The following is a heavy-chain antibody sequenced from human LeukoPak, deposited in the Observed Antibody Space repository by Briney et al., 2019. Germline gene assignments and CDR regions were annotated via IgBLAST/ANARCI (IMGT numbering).Heavy chain of an antibody. D-gene: IGHD6-13*01. CDR3: ARVIASAVKIDY. J-gene: IGHJ4*02. V-gene: IGHV3-21*01. CDR1: GFTFSSYS. CDR2: ISSGSSYI. Sequence: PGGSLRLSCAASGFTFSSYSMNWVRQAPGKGLERVSSISSGSSYIYYADPVRGRFTISRGDAKNSLYLQLNSLRAEDTAVYYCARVIASAVKIDYWGQGTLVTVSS.